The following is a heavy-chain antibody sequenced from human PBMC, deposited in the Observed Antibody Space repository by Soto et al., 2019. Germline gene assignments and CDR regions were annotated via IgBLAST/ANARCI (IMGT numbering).Heavy chain of an antibody. CDR1: GFIFKMYW. CDR3: TRGPRAIWSGTGGY. D-gene: IGHD3-3*01. J-gene: IGHJ4*02. CDR2: IYNDGTYS. Sequence: LRLSCAASGFIFKMYWMHWVRQSPGKGLVWISRIYNDGTYSDYADSVRGRFTISRDNVNDTLYLQMNNLRAEDSGLYYCTRGPRAIWSGTGGYWGQGTQVTVSS. V-gene: IGHV3-74*01.